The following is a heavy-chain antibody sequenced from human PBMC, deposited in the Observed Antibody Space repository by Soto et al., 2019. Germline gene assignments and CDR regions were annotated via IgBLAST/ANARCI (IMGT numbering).Heavy chain of an antibody. CDR1: GFTFSSYS. D-gene: IGHD6-19*01. J-gene: IGHJ4*02. V-gene: IGHV3-21*01. Sequence: EVQLVESGGGLVKPGGSLRLSFAASGFTFSSYSMNWVRQAPGKGLEWVSSISSSSSYIYYADSVKGRFTISRDNAKNSLYLQMNSLRAEDTAVYYCARDSHSSGWPSYFDYWGQGTLVTVSS. CDR3: ARDSHSSGWPSYFDY. CDR2: ISSSSSYI.